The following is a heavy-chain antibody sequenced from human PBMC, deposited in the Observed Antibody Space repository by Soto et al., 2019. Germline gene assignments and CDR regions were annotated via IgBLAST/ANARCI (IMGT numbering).Heavy chain of an antibody. D-gene: IGHD4-17*01. CDR2: IYYGGRT. CDR1: GGSLRDYF. J-gene: IGHJ4*02. Sequence: PSETLSLTCTVSGGSLRDYFWTWIRQPPGKGLEWIGYIYYGGRTNYNPSLKSRVSISVDTSKNHFSLQLRSVSAADTAVYYCARVGGDDFGDSGGFDYWGQGTLVTVSS. CDR3: ARVGGDDFGDSGGFDY. V-gene: IGHV4-59*01.